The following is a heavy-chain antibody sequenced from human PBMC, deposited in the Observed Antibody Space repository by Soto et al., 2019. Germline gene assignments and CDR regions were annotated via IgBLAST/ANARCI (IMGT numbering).Heavy chain of an antibody. CDR1: GFTFTNYF. D-gene: IGHD5-12*01. J-gene: IGHJ4*02. CDR2: IAPGGVA. CDR3: AREYSPGLFEY. V-gene: IGHV1-46*01. Sequence: QVQLVQSGPEVKQPGASVTVSCKASGFTFTNYFMHWVRQAPGQGLEWMGYIAPGGVAGYTQSFQGRLTVTRDTSTTTVYMGLSSLRSEDTAVYFCAREYSPGLFEYWGQGSLVTVSS.